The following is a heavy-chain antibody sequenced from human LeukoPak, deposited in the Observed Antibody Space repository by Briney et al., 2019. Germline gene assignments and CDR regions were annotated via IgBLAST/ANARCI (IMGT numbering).Heavy chain of an antibody. J-gene: IGHJ4*02. V-gene: IGHV1-69*05. D-gene: IGHD2-21*02. CDR3: AREDCGGDCYSAELDY. Sequence: SVKVSCKASGGTFSSYAISWVRQAPGQGLEWMGRIIPIFGTANYAQKFQGRVTITTDESTSTAYMELSSLRSEDTAVYYCAREDCGGDCYSAELDYWGQGTLVTVSS. CDR1: GGTFSSYA. CDR2: IIPIFGTA.